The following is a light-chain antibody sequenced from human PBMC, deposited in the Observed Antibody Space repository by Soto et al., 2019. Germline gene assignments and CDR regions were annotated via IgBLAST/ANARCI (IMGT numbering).Light chain of an antibody. CDR2: RAS. V-gene: IGKV4-1*01. Sequence: DIVMSKYPDLLAVSLGEGVTINCKSSQSILYSSNDKNHLAWYQHKPGQPPKLLIYRASTRDSGVPDRFSGSGSGTDFTLTISSLQAEDVAVYYCQQYYGSLYTFGHGTKLEIK. J-gene: IGKJ2*01. CDR1: QSILYSSNDKNH. CDR3: QQYYGSLYT.